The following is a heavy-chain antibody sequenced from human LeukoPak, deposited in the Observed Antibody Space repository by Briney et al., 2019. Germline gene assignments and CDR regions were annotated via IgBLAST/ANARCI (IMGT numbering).Heavy chain of an antibody. CDR3: ARYCSTITCHLDWFDP. Sequence: GGSLRLSCAASGFTFSSYSMNWVRQAPGKGLEWVSYISSSSSTIYYADSVKGRFTIFRDNAKNSLYLQMDSLRAEDTAVYYCARYCSTITCHLDWFDPWGQGTLVTVSS. CDR1: GFTFSSYS. CDR2: ISSSSSTI. V-gene: IGHV3-48*01. D-gene: IGHD2-2*01. J-gene: IGHJ5*02.